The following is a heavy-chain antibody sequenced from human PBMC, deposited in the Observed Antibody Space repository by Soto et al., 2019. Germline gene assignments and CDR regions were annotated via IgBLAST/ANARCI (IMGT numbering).Heavy chain of an antibody. V-gene: IGHV4-34*01. CDR3: ARRAYYDFWSGYPRGYYYYMDV. J-gene: IGHJ6*03. Sequence: SETLSLTCAVYGGSFSGYYWSWIRQPPGKGLEWIGEINHSGSTNYNPSLKSRVTISVDTSKNQFSLKLSSVTAADTAVYYCARRAYYDFWSGYPRGYYYYMDVWGKGTTVTVSS. CDR1: GGSFSGYY. CDR2: INHSGST. D-gene: IGHD3-3*01.